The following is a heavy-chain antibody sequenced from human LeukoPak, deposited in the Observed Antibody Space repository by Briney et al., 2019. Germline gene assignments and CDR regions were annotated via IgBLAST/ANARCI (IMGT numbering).Heavy chain of an antibody. D-gene: IGHD2/OR15-2a*01. CDR1: GFPFDNYA. V-gene: IGHV3-9*01. CDR2: ISWNSGST. J-gene: IGHJ3*02. CDR3: ARVHTYDAFDI. Sequence: PGGSLRLSCAASGFPFDNYAMHWVRQAPGKGLEWVSSISWNSGSTSYADSVKGRFTISRDNAKNTLYLQMNSLRAEDTAVYYCARVHTYDAFDIWGQGTMVTVSS.